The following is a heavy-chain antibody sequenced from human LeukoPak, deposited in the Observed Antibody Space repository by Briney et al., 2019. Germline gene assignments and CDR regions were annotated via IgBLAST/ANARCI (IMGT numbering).Heavy chain of an antibody. Sequence: GGSLRLSCASSGFTFSRNWMSWVRQAPGKGLEWVANIKQDGSEKYYVDSVKGRFTISRDNAKNSLFLQMNSLRAEDTGVYYCARGAQAVAGTYGYWGQGALVTVSS. V-gene: IGHV3-7*02. D-gene: IGHD6-19*01. CDR2: IKQDGSEK. CDR1: GFTFSRNW. J-gene: IGHJ4*02. CDR3: ARGAQAVAGTYGY.